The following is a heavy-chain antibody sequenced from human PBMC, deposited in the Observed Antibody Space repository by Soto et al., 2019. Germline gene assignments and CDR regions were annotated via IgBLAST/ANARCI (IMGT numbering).Heavy chain of an antibody. CDR2: ISGSGGST. CDR3: ASPRIAAAGTRGYYYGMDV. D-gene: IGHD6-13*01. CDR1: GFTFSSYA. Sequence: EVQLLESGGGLVQPGGSLRLSCAASGFTFSSYAMSWVRQAPGKGLEWVSAISGSGGSTYYADSVKGRFTISRDNSENTLYLQMNSLRAEDTAVYYCASPRIAAAGTRGYYYGMDVWGQGTTVTVSS. V-gene: IGHV3-23*01. J-gene: IGHJ6*02.